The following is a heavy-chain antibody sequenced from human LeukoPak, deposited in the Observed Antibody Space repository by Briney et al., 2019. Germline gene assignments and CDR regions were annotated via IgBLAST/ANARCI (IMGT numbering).Heavy chain of an antibody. V-gene: IGHV4-59*01. D-gene: IGHD1-26*01. CDR1: GGSISSYY. J-gene: IGHJ4*02. Sequence: SETLSLTCTVSGGSISSYYWSWIRQPPGKGLEWIGYIYYSGSTNYNPSLKSRVTISVDTSKNQFSLKLSSVTAADTAVYYCARVSSGATTVDYWGQGTLVTVSS. CDR3: ARVSSGATTVDY. CDR2: IYYSGST.